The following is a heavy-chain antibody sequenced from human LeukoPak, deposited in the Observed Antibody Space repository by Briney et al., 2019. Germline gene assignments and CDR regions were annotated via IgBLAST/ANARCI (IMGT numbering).Heavy chain of an antibody. Sequence: ASVKVSCKASRYTFTSYYMHWVRPAPGQGLAWMGIINPSGGSTSYAQKCQGRVTMTRDMSTSTVYMELSSVRSEDTAVYYCARGHDSVYDYYYYMDVWGKGTTVTVSS. D-gene: IGHD2-8*01. J-gene: IGHJ6*03. V-gene: IGHV1-46*01. CDR2: INPSGGST. CDR1: RYTFTSYY. CDR3: ARGHDSVYDYYYYMDV.